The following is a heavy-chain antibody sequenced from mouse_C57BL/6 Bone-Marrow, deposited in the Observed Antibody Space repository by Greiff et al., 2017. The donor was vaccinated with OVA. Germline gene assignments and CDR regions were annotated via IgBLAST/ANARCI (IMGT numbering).Heavy chain of an antibody. CDR2: ISYSGST. D-gene: IGHD4-1*01. Sequence: DVKLVESGPGMVKPSQSLSLTCTVTGYSITSGYDWHLIRHFPGNKLEWMGYISYSGSTNYNPSLKSRISITHDTSKNHFFLKLNSVTTEDTATYYCARAGNYFDYWGQGTTLTVSS. CDR3: ARAGNYFDY. CDR1: GYSITSGYD. J-gene: IGHJ2*01. V-gene: IGHV3-1*01.